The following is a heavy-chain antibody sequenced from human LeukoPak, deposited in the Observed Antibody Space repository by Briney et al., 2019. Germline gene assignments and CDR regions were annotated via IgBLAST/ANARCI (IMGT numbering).Heavy chain of an antibody. Sequence: GGSLRLSCAASGFTFSRYWMHWVRQAPGKGLVWVSRINSDATSTSYADSVKGRFTISRDNAKNTLYLQMDSLGAEDTAVYYCGEPTMGRGVNYGVDVWGQGTTVTVSS. J-gene: IGHJ6*02. V-gene: IGHV3-74*01. CDR2: INSDATST. D-gene: IGHD3-10*01. CDR1: GFTFSRYW. CDR3: GEPTMGRGVNYGVDV.